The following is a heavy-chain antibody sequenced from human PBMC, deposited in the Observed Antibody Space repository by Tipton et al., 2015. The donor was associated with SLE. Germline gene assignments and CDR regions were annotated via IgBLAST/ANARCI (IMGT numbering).Heavy chain of an antibody. Sequence: SLRLSCAASGFTFSHYAIHWVRQVPGKGLEWVAVISYDGSNKYYADSVKGRFTISRDNSKNTLYLQMNSLRAEDTAVYYCAKDAGYSSNYYFDYWGQGTLVTVSS. V-gene: IGHV3-30-3*02. CDR3: AKDAGYSSNYYFDY. CDR2: ISYDGSNK. CDR1: GFTFSHYA. J-gene: IGHJ4*02. D-gene: IGHD6-13*01.